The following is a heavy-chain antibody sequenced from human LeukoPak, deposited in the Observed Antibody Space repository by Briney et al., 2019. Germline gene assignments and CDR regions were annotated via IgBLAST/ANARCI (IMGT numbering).Heavy chain of an antibody. V-gene: IGHV1-2*02. CDR2: INPNSGGT. CDR1: GYTFTGYY. J-gene: IGHJ6*03. Sequence: ASVKVSCKASGYTFTGYYMHWVRQAPGQGLEWMGWINPNSGGTNYAQKFQGRVTMTRDTSISTAYMELSRLRSDDTAVYYCARVRHWNYHPYTYYYMDLWRKGTTLTVSS. CDR3: ARVRHWNYHPYTYYYMDL. D-gene: IGHD1-7*01.